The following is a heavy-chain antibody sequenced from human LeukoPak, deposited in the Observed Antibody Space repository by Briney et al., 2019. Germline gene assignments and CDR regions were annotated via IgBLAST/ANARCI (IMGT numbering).Heavy chain of an antibody. D-gene: IGHD3-3*01. CDR3: ATGGGSVLRFLEWIGYFDY. J-gene: IGHJ4*02. CDR2: FDPEDGET. V-gene: IGHV1-24*01. Sequence: ASVKVSCKVSGYTLTELSMHWVRQAPGKGLEWMGGFDPEDGETIYAQKFQGRVTMTEDTSTDTAYMELSSLRSEDTAVYYCATGGGSVLRFLEWIGYFDYWGQGTLVTVSP. CDR1: GYTLTELS.